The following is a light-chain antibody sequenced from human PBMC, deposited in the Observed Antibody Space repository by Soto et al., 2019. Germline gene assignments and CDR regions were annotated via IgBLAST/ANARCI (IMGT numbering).Light chain of an antibody. J-gene: IGKJ5*01. Sequence: DIQMTQSPSSLSASVGDRVTITCRASQSISTYLNWYQQKPGKAPKVLIYETSSLAGGVSSRFSGSGSGTDFPLTITSLQPEDFATYYCQQSYNTPVTFGQGTRLEIK. CDR3: QQSYNTPVT. CDR2: ETS. V-gene: IGKV1-39*01. CDR1: QSISTY.